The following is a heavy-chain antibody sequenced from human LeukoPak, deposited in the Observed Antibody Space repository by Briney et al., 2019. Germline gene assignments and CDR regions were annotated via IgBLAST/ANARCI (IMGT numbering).Heavy chain of an antibody. J-gene: IGHJ4*02. CDR3: VKGGYGGKIFDY. CDR1: GFTFSSFA. D-gene: IGHD4-23*01. Sequence: PGRSLRLSCSASGFTFSSFAIHWVRQAPGKGLEYVSVISNNGGSTYFADSVKGRFTISRDNSKNSLYLQMSSLRAEDTAIYYCVKGGYGGKIFDYWGQGTLVTVSS. V-gene: IGHV3-64D*09. CDR2: ISNNGGST.